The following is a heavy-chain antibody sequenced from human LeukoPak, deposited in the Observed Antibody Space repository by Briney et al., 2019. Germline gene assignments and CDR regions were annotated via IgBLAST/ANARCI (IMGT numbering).Heavy chain of an antibody. Sequence: GGSLRLSCPASGFTFSSYAMHWVRQAPGEGLEFVSAISPNGDSTYYADSVKGRFTISRDNSKNTLYLQMSSLRAEDTAVYYCVKDLSGRYSFDYWGQGTLVTVSS. CDR3: VKDLSGRYSFDY. CDR1: GFTFSSYA. V-gene: IGHV3-64D*06. CDR2: ISPNGDST. J-gene: IGHJ4*02. D-gene: IGHD1-26*01.